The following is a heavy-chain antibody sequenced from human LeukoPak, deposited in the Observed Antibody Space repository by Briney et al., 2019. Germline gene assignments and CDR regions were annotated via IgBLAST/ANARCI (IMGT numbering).Heavy chain of an antibody. CDR3: ARAYYYDSSAPLAI. D-gene: IGHD3-22*01. V-gene: IGHV1-18*01. CDR1: GYTFTSYG. CDR2: ISAYNGNT. J-gene: IGHJ3*02. Sequence: ASVKVSCKASGYTFTSYGISWVRQAPGEGLEWMGWISAYNGNTNYAQKLQGRVTMTTDTSTSTAYMELRSLRSDDTAVYYCARAYYYDSSAPLAIWGQGTMVTVSS.